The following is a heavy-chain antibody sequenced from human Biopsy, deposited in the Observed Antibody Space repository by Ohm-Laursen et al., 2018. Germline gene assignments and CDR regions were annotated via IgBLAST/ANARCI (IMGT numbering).Heavy chain of an antibody. CDR2: ISYTGYT. Sequence: SHTLSFTCTVSGGSFTGHYWSWIRQPPGKGLEWIGHISYTGYTSYNASLKSRVTISVDTSRNHFSLRLSSLTAADTAVYYCARGSNDFGGLYFPRWGQGTLLTVSS. CDR3: ARGSNDFGGLYFPR. D-gene: IGHD4-23*01. V-gene: IGHV4-59*11. CDR1: GGSFTGHY. J-gene: IGHJ4*02.